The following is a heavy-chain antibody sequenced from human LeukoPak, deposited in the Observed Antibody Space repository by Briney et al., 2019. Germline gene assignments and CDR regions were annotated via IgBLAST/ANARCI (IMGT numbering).Heavy chain of an antibody. CDR2: INHSGST. J-gene: IGHJ4*02. CDR1: GGSFSGYY. CDR3: ARDGSYSGARPLDY. D-gene: IGHD4-11*01. V-gene: IGHV4-34*01. Sequence: SETLSLTCAVYGGSFSGYYWSWIRQPPGKGLEWIGEINHSGSTNYNPSLKSRVTISVDTSKNQFSLKLTSVTAADTAVYYCARDGSYSGARPLDYWGQGTLVTFSS.